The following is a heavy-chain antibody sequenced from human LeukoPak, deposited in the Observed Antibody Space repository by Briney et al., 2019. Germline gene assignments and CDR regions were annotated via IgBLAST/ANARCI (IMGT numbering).Heavy chain of an antibody. V-gene: IGHV3-15*01. CDR3: TTGIYYDSRGQGRVFFDY. Sequence: PGGSLRLSCAASGVTFSSYGMHWVRQAPGRGLEWVGRIKSKTDGGTTDYAAPVKGRFTISRDDSKNTLYLQMNSLKTEDTAVYYCTTGIYYDSRGQGRVFFDYWGQGTLVTVSS. CDR1: GVTFSSYG. J-gene: IGHJ4*02. D-gene: IGHD3-22*01. CDR2: IKSKTDGGTT.